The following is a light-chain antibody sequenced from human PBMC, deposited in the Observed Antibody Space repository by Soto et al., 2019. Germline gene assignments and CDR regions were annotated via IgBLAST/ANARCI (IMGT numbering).Light chain of an antibody. CDR3: QQRSNWPPT. Sequence: DIVLTQSPATLSLSPGERATLSCRASLSVSSFLAWHQQKPGQAPRLLIYDASNRAAGIPARFSASGSGTDFTLTISSLEPEDFAVYYCQQRSNWPPTFGGGTKVEIK. CDR1: LSVSSF. V-gene: IGKV3-11*01. CDR2: DAS. J-gene: IGKJ4*01.